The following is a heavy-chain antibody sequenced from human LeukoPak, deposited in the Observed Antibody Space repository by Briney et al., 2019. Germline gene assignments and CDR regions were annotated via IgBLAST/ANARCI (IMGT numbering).Heavy chain of an antibody. CDR1: GFTVSSYY. CDR2: IYSGGST. V-gene: IGHV3-53*04. CDR3: ARGIAVAGLYYYYYGMDV. Sequence: GGSLRLSCAASGFTVSSYYMSWVRQAPGKGLEWVSVIYSGGSTYYADSVKGRFTISRHNSKNTPYLQMNSLRAEDTAVYYCARGIAVAGLYYYYYGMDVWGQGTTVTVSS. D-gene: IGHD6-19*01. J-gene: IGHJ6*02.